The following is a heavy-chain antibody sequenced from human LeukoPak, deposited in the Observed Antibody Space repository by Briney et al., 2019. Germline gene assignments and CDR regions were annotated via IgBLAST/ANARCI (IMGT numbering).Heavy chain of an antibody. CDR3: ARGPHERSGYPDD. Sequence: SGGSLRLSCAASGFTFSSYGMHWVRQAPGKGLEWVAFIRYDGSNKYYADSVKGRFTISRDNSKNTLYLQMNSLRSDDTAVYYCARGPHERSGYPDDWGQGTLVTVSS. J-gene: IGHJ4*02. CDR2: IRYDGSNK. D-gene: IGHD3-22*01. CDR1: GFTFSSYG. V-gene: IGHV3-30*02.